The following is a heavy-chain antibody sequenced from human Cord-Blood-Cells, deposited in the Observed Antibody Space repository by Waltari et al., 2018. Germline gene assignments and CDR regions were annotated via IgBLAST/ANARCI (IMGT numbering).Heavy chain of an antibody. V-gene: IGHV1-69*01. CDR1: GGTFSSYA. J-gene: IGHJ5*02. Sequence: QVQLVQSGAEVKKPGSSVKVSCKASGGTFSSYAISWVRQAPGQGLDWMGGIIPIFGTANYAQKFQGRVTITADESTSTAYMELSSLRSEDTAVYYCAREPYDYVWGSYRGFDPWGQGTLVTVSS. D-gene: IGHD3-16*02. CDR3: AREPYDYVWGSYRGFDP. CDR2: IIPIFGTA.